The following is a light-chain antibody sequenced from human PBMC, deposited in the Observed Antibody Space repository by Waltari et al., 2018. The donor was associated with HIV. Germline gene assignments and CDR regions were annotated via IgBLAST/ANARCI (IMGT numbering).Light chain of an antibody. CDR2: DSE. Sequence: VVTQEPSLTVSPGDTVTLSCASFSGGVARSHFPYWFQLKPGQPPRTLIYDSEKRHPLTLGRFSGSLAGGRAILTLSGALPEDEAEYFCLLSYGGVRVFGGGTNLTV. V-gene: IGLV7-46*01. CDR1: SGGVARSHF. CDR3: LLSYGGVRV. J-gene: IGLJ2*01.